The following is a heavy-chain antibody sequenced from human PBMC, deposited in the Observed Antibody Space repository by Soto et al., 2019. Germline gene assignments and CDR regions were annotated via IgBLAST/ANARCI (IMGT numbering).Heavy chain of an antibody. V-gene: IGHV1-69*02. J-gene: IGHJ6*02. CDR3: ESRPRHYGMDV. CDR2: IISILGIA. CDR1: GGTFSSYT. Sequence: QVQLVQSGAEVKKPGSSVKVSCKASGGTFSSYTISCVRQAPGQGLEWMGRIISILGIANYAQKVQGRVTIPTDKSTSTAYMELSSLRSEDTAVYYCESRPRHYGMDVWGQGTTVTVSS.